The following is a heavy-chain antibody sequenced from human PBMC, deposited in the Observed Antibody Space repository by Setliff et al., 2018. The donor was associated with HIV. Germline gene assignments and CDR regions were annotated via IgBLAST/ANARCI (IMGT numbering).Heavy chain of an antibody. CDR2: ISSGSIYI. CDR1: GFTFSSYS. Sequence: PGGSLRLSCAASGFTFSSYSMNWVRQAPGKGLEWVSSISSGSIYIYYAESVKGRFTISRDNAKNSQYLQMNSLRAEDTAVYYCARAGVYYDISGYCIDYWGQGTLVTVSS. D-gene: IGHD3-22*01. J-gene: IGHJ4*02. V-gene: IGHV3-21*01. CDR3: ARAGVYYDISGYCIDY.